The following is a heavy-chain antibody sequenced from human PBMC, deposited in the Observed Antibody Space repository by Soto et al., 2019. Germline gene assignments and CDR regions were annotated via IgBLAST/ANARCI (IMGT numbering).Heavy chain of an antibody. CDR2: VNDDVSEK. CDR3: GKWGLPGFDY. D-gene: IGHD1-26*01. Sequence: PGGSRRLSCVASGFTFSNYDMSWVRQAQRKGLEWVDNVNDDVSEKDYVDTVKGRLTVSRDNDKHSLYLQMNSLRAETAAVYHCGKWGLPGFDYWGQGTLVTVSP. V-gene: IGHV3-7*01. J-gene: IGHJ4*02. CDR1: GFTFSNYD.